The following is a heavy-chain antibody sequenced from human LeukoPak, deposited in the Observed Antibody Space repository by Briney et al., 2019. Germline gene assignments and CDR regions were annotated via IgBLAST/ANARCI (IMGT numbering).Heavy chain of an antibody. CDR2: IYYSGST. D-gene: IGHD3-16*01. CDR3: ARDSSPGGEPWVHYFDY. CDR1: GGSISSHY. V-gene: IGHV4-59*11. J-gene: IGHJ4*02. Sequence: PSETLSLTCTVSGGSISSHYWSWIRQPPGKGLEWIGYIYYSGSTNYNPSLKGRVTISVDTSKNQFSLKLSSVTAADTAVYYCARDSSPGGEPWVHYFDYWGQGTLVTVSS.